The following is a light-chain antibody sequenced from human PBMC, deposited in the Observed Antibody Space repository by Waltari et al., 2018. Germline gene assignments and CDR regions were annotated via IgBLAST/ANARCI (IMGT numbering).Light chain of an antibody. V-gene: IGLV2-23*02. CDR3: CSYAGISTWV. Sequence: WYQQHLCKAPTLILYEVSQQASGVCNSVAGCKSGSTTSLTLSVLQAEDESDYYCCSYAGISTWVFGGGTKLTVL. CDR2: EVS. J-gene: IGLJ3*02.